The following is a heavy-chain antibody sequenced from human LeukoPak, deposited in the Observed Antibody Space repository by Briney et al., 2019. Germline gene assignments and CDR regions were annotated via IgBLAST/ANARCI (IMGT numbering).Heavy chain of an antibody. D-gene: IGHD2-15*01. CDR3: ARGRGGWQLFDT. J-gene: IGHJ3*02. CDR1: GFIFSNSD. V-gene: IGHV3-21*04. CDR2: IIGGGAYK. Sequence: GGSLRLSCAASGFIFSNSDMHWVRQAPGKGLEWVAGIIGGGAYKHYRDSVRGRFIISRDTATRSMYLQMTSLRAGDMATYYCARGRGGWQLFDTWGPGKIVTVSA.